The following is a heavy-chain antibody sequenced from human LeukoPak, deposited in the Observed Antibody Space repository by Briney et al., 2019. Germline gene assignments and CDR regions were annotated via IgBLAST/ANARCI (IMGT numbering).Heavy chain of an antibody. V-gene: IGHV3-64*04. D-gene: IGHD3-16*01. CDR1: GFTVTHYA. Sequence: GGSLRLSCSASGFTVTHYAMHWVRQAPGKGLEYVSAVDANGRTTYYADSVKGRFTISRDNSKNTLYLQMNGLRAEDTAVYYCARDGGSYSAYYFDYWGQGTLVTVSS. CDR2: VDANGRTT. CDR3: ARDGGSYSAYYFDY. J-gene: IGHJ4*02.